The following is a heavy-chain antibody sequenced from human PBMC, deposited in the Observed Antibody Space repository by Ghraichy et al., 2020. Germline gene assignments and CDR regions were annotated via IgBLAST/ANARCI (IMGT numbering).Heavy chain of an antibody. Sequence: GGSLRLSCTASGFNFADYTVHWVRQPPGKGLEWVSTIAWSGGGIGYADSVKGRFTISRDNAKNSLYLQMSSLRPEDTALYYCTKDSQYTYDLDYWGLGTLVTVSS. CDR2: IAWSGGGI. CDR3: TKDSQYTYDLDY. CDR1: GFNFADYT. V-gene: IGHV3-9*01. D-gene: IGHD5-18*01. J-gene: IGHJ4*02.